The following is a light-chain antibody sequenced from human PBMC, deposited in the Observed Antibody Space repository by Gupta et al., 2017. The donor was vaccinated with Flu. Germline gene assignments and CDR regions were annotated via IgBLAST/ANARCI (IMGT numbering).Light chain of an antibody. CDR1: QSVSNN. CDR2: GAS. V-gene: IGKV3-15*01. CDR3: QQYNNWPRA. J-gene: IGKJ3*01. Sequence: IVMTQSPATLSVSPGERATLSCRASQSVSNNLAWYQHKPGQGPRLLIYGASTRADGIPARFSGSGSGTEFTLTITSLQPEDFAVYYCQQYNNWPRAFGPGTKVEMK.